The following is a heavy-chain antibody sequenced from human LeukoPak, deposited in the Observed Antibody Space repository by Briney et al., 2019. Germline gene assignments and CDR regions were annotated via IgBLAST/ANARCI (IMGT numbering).Heavy chain of an antibody. CDR1: GFTFSSYA. V-gene: IGHV3-23*01. D-gene: IGHD1-26*01. CDR2: ISGSGGST. CDR3: AKDRVSIVGATDAFDI. J-gene: IGHJ3*02. Sequence: GGSLRLSCAASGFTFSSYAMSWVRQAPGKGLEWVSAISGSGGSTYYADSVKGRFTISRDNSKNTLYPQMNSLRAEDTAVYYCAKDRVSIVGATDAFDIWGQGAMVTVSS.